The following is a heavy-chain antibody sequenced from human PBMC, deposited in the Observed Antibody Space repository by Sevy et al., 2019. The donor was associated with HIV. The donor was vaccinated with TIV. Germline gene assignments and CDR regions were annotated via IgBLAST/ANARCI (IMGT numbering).Heavy chain of an antibody. V-gene: IGHV4-59*01. CDR3: ARAPPVRSGDDSLNWFDP. CDR2: LQYSGST. D-gene: IGHD5-12*01. Sequence: SETLSLTCSVSGGPISSYYWSWIRRPPEKRLEWIGCLQYSGSTNYNPSLNSRLTISVDTSKNQFSLRLTSVTAADTAVYYCARAPPVRSGDDSLNWFDPWGQGILVTVSS. CDR1: GGPISSYY. J-gene: IGHJ5*02.